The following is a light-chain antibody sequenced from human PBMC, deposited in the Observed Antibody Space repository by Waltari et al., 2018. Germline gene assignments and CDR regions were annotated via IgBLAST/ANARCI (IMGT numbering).Light chain of an antibody. CDR3: QSYDNRLYGTRV. CDR2: NSF. V-gene: IGLV1-40*01. CDR1: SSNIGAGYD. Sequence: QSVLTQPPSVSGAPGHRVTISCTGSSSNIGAGYDVHWYQRRPGAAPKLLIYNSFNRPSGVPDRFSGSKTGMSASLAITGLQAEDEADYYCQSYDNRLYGTRVFGGGTKLTVL. J-gene: IGLJ3*02.